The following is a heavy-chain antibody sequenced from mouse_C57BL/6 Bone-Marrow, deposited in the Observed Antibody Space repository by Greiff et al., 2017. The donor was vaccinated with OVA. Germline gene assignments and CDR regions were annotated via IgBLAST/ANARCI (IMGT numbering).Heavy chain of an antibody. CDR2: INPGSGGT. CDR3: ARTLYFAWFAY. CDR1: GYAFTNYL. D-gene: IGHD2-1*01. V-gene: IGHV1-54*01. Sequence: QVQLQQSGAELVRPGTSVKVSCKASGYAFTNYLIEWVKQRPGQGLEWIGVINPGSGGTNYNEKFKGKATLTADKSSSTAYMQLSSLTSEDSAVYFCARTLYFAWFAYWGQGTLVTVSA. J-gene: IGHJ3*01.